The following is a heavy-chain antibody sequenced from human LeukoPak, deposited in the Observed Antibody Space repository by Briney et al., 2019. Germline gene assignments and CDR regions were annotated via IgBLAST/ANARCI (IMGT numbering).Heavy chain of an antibody. CDR3: AREAYYDSGYFDY. CDR2: IYYSGST. V-gene: IGHV4-31*03. J-gene: IGHJ4*02. CDR1: GGSISSGGYY. D-gene: IGHD3-22*01. Sequence: PSETLSLTCTVSGGSISSGGYYWSWIRQHPGKGLEWIVYIYYSGSTYYNPSLKSRVTISVDTSKNQFSLKLSSVIAADTAVYYCAREAYYDSGYFDYWGQGTLVTVSS.